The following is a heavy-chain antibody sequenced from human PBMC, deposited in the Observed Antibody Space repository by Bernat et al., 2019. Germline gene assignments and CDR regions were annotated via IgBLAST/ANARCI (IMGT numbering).Heavy chain of an antibody. V-gene: IGHV3-7*03. J-gene: IGHJ4*01. CDR1: GFTFSTYW. CDR3: VGDFTY. Sequence: EVQVVESGGGLVQPGGSLRLSCATSGFTFSTYWMSWVRQARGKGLEWVANIEKDGTEKYYVDSVKGRFTISRDNAKNSLYLQMNSLRAADTAVYYCVGDFTYWGRGTLVTVSS. CDR2: IEKDGTEK.